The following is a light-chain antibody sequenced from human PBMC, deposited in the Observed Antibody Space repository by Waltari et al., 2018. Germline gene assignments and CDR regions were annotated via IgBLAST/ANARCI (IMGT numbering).Light chain of an antibody. Sequence: QSVLTQPPSVSEAPRQRVTISCSGSSSNIGNNAVHWYQQLPGKAHRLLNYDDSLLPTGVSDRFSGSKSVTSASLAISVLQSDDEALYYCATWDDSLNGGVFGGGTKLTVL. CDR3: ATWDDSLNGGV. CDR2: DDS. V-gene: IGLV1-36*01. J-gene: IGLJ3*02. CDR1: SSNIGNNA.